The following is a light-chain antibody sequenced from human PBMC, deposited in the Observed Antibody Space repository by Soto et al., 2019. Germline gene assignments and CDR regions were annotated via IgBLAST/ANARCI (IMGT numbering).Light chain of an antibody. V-gene: IGLV2-14*01. Sequence: QSALTQPASVSGSPGQSITISCPGSSSDVGGYNYVSWYQQYPGKAPKLMIYDVSNRPSGVSNRFSGSKSGNTASLTISGLQAEDEAEYYCSSYTSSSTVIFGGGTKLTVL. CDR3: SSYTSSSTVI. CDR1: SSDVGGYNY. J-gene: IGLJ2*01. CDR2: DVS.